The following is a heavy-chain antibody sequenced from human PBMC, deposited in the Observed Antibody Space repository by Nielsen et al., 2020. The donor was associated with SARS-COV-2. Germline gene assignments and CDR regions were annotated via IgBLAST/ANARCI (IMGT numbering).Heavy chain of an antibody. J-gene: IGHJ6*02. D-gene: IGHD3-10*01. V-gene: IGHV2-26*01. Sequence: WIRQPPGKALEWLAHIFSNDEKSYSTSLKSRLTISKDTSKNQVVLTMTNMDPVDTATYYCARISAMVRGVIHYYYGMDVWGQGTTVTVSS. CDR2: IFSNDEK. CDR3: ARISAMVRGVIHYYYGMDV.